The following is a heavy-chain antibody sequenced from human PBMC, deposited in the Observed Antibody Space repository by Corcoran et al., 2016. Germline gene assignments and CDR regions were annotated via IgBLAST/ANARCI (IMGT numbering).Heavy chain of an antibody. V-gene: IGHV1-46*01. D-gene: IGHD3-10*01. CDR2: INPSGGST. CDR3: ARDGRDGSGDYGMDV. CDR1: GYTFTSYY. J-gene: IGHJ6*02. Sequence: QVKLVQSGAEVKKPGASVKVSCKASGYTFTSYYMHWVRQAPGQGLEWMGIINPSGGSTSYAQKFQGRVTMTRDTSTSTVYMELSSLRSEDTAVYYCARDGRDGSGDYGMDVWGQGTTVTVSS.